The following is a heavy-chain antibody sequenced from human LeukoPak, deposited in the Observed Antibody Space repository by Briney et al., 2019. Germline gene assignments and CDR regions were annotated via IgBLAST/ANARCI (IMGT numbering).Heavy chain of an antibody. CDR2: ISSSTSYI. D-gene: IGHD3-22*01. CDR3: AREADSDDSSGYYYVGYAFDI. V-gene: IGHV3-21*04. Sequence: GGSLRLSCAASGFIFSTYSMNWVRQAPGKGLEWVSSISSSTSYIYYADSVKGRFTISRDNAKNSLYLQMNSLRAEDTALYYCAREADSDDSSGYYYVGYAFDIWGQGTMVTVSS. J-gene: IGHJ3*02. CDR1: GFIFSTYS.